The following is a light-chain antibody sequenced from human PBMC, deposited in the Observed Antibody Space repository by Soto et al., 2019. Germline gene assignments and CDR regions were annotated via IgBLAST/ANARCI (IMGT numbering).Light chain of an antibody. CDR3: SSYTSRSTLV. Sequence: QSALSQPPSASGSPGRSVTISCTGASSDVGGYNFVSWYQQHPGKAPKLLIYEVTKRPSGVPDRFSGSKSGNTASLTISGLQAEDEADYSCSSYTSRSTLVFGTGTKVTVL. J-gene: IGLJ1*01. V-gene: IGLV2-8*01. CDR1: SSDVGGYNF. CDR2: EVT.